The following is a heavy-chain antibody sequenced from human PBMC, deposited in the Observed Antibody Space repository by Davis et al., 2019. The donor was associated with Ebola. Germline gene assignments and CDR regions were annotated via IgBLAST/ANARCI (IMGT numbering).Heavy chain of an antibody. Sequence: GGSLRLSCTASGFRFGDYAMTWVRQAPGRGLEWVAFVRSHGSDDHYADSVKGRFTISRDNSKNTLYLQMNSLRPEDTAVYYCARDSDDYSFDYWGQGTLVTVSS. CDR2: VRSHGSDD. D-gene: IGHD4-11*01. V-gene: IGHV3-30*02. J-gene: IGHJ4*02. CDR3: ARDSDDYSFDY. CDR1: GFRFGDYA.